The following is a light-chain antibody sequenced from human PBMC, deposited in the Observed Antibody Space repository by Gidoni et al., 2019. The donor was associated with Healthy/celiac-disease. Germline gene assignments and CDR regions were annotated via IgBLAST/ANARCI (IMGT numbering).Light chain of an antibody. Sequence: QSVLTQPPSVSAAPGQKVTISCSGSSSNSGNNYVSWSQQLPGTAPKLLIYENNKRPSGIPDRFSGSKSGTSATLGITGLQTGDEADYYCGTWDSSLSAVFGGGTKLTVL. J-gene: IGLJ2*01. CDR1: SSNSGNNY. V-gene: IGLV1-51*02. CDR2: ENN. CDR3: GTWDSSLSAV.